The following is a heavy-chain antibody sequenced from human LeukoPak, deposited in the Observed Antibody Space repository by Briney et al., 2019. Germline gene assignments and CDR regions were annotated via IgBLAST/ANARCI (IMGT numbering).Heavy chain of an antibody. V-gene: IGHV3-7*01. J-gene: IGHJ6*03. CDR1: GFTFNTYW. CDR2: IKEDGSEK. CDR3: ARDTYDSSGYHFYYMDV. Sequence: GGSLRLSCAVSGFTFNTYWMSWVRQAPGKGLEWVANIKEDGSEKHYGDSVRGRFTISRDNAKNSLYLRMNSLRAEDTALYFCARDTYDSSGYHFYYMDVRGKGTTVTVSS. D-gene: IGHD3-22*01.